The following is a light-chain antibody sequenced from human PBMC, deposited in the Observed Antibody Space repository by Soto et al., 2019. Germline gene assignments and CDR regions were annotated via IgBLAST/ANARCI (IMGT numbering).Light chain of an antibody. J-gene: IGKJ3*01. CDR3: EPYADAPPDFT. V-gene: IGKV3-20*01. Sequence: DIVLTQSPGTLSLSPGERATLSCMPSRFVSNYYVAWYPQTPGQAHRLLIYAESSRATDIPDRFRGSGAGTGFTLTFDRMEPDDFAIDSCEPYADAPPDFTFGPGTKVEI. CDR1: RFVSNYY. CDR2: AES.